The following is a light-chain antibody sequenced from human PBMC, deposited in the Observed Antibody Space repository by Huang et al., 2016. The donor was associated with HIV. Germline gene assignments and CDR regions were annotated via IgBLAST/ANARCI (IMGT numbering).Light chain of an antibody. Sequence: DIVMTQSPDSLAVSLGERATINCKSSQTISYNKNYLAWYQQKPGQSPKLLIYWASTRESGVPDRFSGSGSGTDFTLTISSLQAEDVAVYYCQQYYSKPLTFGGGTKVEIK. CDR2: WAS. CDR1: QTISYNKNY. J-gene: IGKJ4*01. V-gene: IGKV4-1*01. CDR3: QQYYSKPLT.